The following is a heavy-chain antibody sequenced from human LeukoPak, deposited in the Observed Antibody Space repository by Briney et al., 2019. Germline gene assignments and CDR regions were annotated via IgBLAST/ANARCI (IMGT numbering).Heavy chain of an antibody. V-gene: IGHV3-11*04. CDR2: ISSSGSNI. J-gene: IGHJ5*02. Sequence: PGGSLRLSCAASGFTFSYHYMSWIRQAPGKGLEWVSYISSSGSNIYYADSVKGRFTISRDNAKNSLYLQMNSLRVEDTAVYYCARQAVTCNWFDPWGQGTLVTVSS. CDR3: ARQAVTCNWFDP. CDR1: GFTFSYHY. D-gene: IGHD2-21*02.